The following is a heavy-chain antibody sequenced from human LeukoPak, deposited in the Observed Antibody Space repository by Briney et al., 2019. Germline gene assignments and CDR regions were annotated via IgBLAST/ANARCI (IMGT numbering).Heavy chain of an antibody. D-gene: IGHD3-22*01. Sequence: VASVKVSCKVSGYTLTELSMHWVRQAPGKGLEWMGGFDPEDGETIYAQKFQGRVTMTEDTSTDTAYMELSSLRSEDTAVYYCARGNYDSSGHQIISFDNWGQGTLVTVSS. CDR1: GYTLTELS. V-gene: IGHV1-24*01. CDR2: FDPEDGET. CDR3: ARGNYDSSGHQIISFDN. J-gene: IGHJ4*02.